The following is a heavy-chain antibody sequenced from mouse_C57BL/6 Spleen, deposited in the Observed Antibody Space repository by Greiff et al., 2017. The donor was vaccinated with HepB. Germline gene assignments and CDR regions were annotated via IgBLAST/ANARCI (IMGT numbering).Heavy chain of an antibody. D-gene: IGHD3-2*02. CDR2: LDPENGDT. J-gene: IGHJ3*01. V-gene: IGHV14-4*01. CDR3: TFRGFAY. Sequence: EVQLQESGAELVRPGASVKLSCTASGFNIKDDYMHWVKQRPEQGLEWIGWLDPENGDTEYASKFQGKATITADTSSNTAYLQLSSLTSEDTAVYYCTFRGFAYWGQGTLVTVSA. CDR1: GFNIKDDY.